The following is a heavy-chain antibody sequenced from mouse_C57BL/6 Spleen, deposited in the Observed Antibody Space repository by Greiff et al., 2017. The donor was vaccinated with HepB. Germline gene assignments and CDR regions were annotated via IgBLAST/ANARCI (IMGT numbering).Heavy chain of an antibody. Sequence: EVNLVESGPELVKPGASVKMSCKASGYTFTDYNMHWVKQSHGKSLEWIGYINPNNGGTSYNQKFKGKATLTVNKSSSTAYMELRSLTSEDSAVYYCASTVVATRYYFDYWGQGTTLTVSS. D-gene: IGHD1-1*01. CDR3: ASTVVATRYYFDY. CDR1: GYTFTDYN. V-gene: IGHV1-22*01. J-gene: IGHJ2*01. CDR2: INPNNGGT.